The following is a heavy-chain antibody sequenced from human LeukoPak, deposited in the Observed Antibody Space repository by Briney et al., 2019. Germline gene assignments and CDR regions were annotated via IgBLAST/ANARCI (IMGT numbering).Heavy chain of an antibody. J-gene: IGHJ4*02. Sequence: PGGSLRLSCAASGFTFSTYWMTWVRQAPGKWPEWVAIIKPAGSEKYYVDSLKGRFTISRDNAETPLYLQMTSLRAEATAVYFCARGLYSSTTYYFDYWGQGTLVTVSS. CDR2: IKPAGSEK. CDR1: GFTFSTYW. CDR3: ARGLYSSTTYYFDY. D-gene: IGHD6-13*01. V-gene: IGHV3-7*03.